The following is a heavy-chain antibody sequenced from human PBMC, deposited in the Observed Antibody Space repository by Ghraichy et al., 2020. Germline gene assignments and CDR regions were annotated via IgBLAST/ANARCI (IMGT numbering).Heavy chain of an antibody. Sequence: GESLNISCKGSGYSFTSYWIGWVRQTPGKGLEWMGIIYPGDSDTRYSPSFQGQVTISADKSISTAYLQWSSLKASDTAMYYCARRDYDILTGYDRGPVDYWGQGTLVTVSS. D-gene: IGHD3-9*01. CDR2: IYPGDSDT. J-gene: IGHJ4*02. CDR1: GYSFTSYW. CDR3: ARRDYDILTGYDRGPVDY. V-gene: IGHV5-51*01.